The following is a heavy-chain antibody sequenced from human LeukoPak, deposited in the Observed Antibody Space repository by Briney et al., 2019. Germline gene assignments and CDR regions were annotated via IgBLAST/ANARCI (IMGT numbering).Heavy chain of an antibody. CDR2: IYPGDSDT. CDR1: GYSFTNYW. CDR3: ARPLIWDTFDL. J-gene: IGHJ3*01. V-gene: IGHV5-51*01. D-gene: IGHD3-16*01. Sequence: GESLTISCKGSGYSFTNYWIGWVRQMPGKGLEWMGIIYPGDSDTRYSPSFQGQVTISADKSISTAFLQWSSLKASDTAMYYCARPLIWDTFDLWVQGAMVTVSS.